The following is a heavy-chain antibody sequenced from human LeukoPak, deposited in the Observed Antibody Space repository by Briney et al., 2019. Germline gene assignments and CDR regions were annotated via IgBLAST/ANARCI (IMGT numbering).Heavy chain of an antibody. V-gene: IGHV4-59*08. Sequence: SETLSLTCNVSGDSMSSYYWSWIRQPPGKGLEWIGYIYYSGSTNYNPSLKSRVTISVDTSKNQFSLKLRSVTAADTAVYYCASGSYSSGWFPYFEFWGRGTPVTVSS. CDR1: GDSMSSYY. CDR2: IYYSGST. J-gene: IGHJ4*02. CDR3: ASGSYSSGWFPYFEF. D-gene: IGHD6-19*01.